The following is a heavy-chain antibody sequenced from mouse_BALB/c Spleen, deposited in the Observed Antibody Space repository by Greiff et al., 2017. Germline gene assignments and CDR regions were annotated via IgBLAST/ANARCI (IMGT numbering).Heavy chain of an antibody. CDR1: GYTFTSYW. V-gene: IGHV1S81*02. J-gene: IGHJ2*01. D-gene: IGHD3-2*01. CDR2: INPSNGRT. CDR3: ARDSSGYVGD. Sequence: VQLQQPGAELVKPGASVKLSCKASGYTFTSYWMHWVKQRPGQGLEWIGEINPSNGRTNYNEKFKGKATLTVDKSSSTAYMQLSSLTSEDSAVYYCARDSSGYVGDWGQGTTLTVSS.